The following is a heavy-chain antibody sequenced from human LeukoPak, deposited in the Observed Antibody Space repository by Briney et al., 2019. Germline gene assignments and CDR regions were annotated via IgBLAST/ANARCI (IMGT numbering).Heavy chain of an antibody. V-gene: IGHV3-30*04. CDR2: ISYDGSNK. D-gene: IGHD6-19*01. CDR3: ARDKLAVAGTHFFDY. J-gene: IGHJ4*02. CDR1: GFTFSSYA. Sequence: GGSLRLSCAASGFTFSSYAMHWVCQAPGKGLEWVAVISYDGSNKYYADSVKGRFTISRDNSKNTLYLQMNSLRAEDTAVYYCARDKLAVAGTHFFDYWGQGTLVTVSS.